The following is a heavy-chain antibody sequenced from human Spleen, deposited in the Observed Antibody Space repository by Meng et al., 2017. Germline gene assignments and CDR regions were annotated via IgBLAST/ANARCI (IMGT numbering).Heavy chain of an antibody. J-gene: IGHJ4*02. CDR1: GYTFTSYA. D-gene: IGHD6-19*01. Sequence: ASVKVSCKASGYTFTSYAIAWFRQAPGQGLEWLGWISGYNGDTYYAQNFQDRVTMTTDTSTNIASMEVTKLTSEGAAVYYCAKLGNVGVAQDYYFDYWGQGTLVTVSS. V-gene: IGHV1-18*01. CDR3: AKLGNVGVAQDYYFDY. CDR2: ISGYNGDT.